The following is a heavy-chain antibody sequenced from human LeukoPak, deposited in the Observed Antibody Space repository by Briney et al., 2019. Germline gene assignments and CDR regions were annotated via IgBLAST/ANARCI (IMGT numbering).Heavy chain of an antibody. V-gene: IGHV3-23*01. D-gene: IGHD3-9*01. J-gene: IGHJ6*02. CDR3: AKVSSGSLTGYYGPNYYYYYGMDV. CDR1: GFTFSSYA. CDR2: ISGSGGST. Sequence: GGSLRLSCAASGFTFSSYAMSWVRQAPGKGLEWVSAISGSGGSTYYADSVKGRFTISRDNSKNTLYLQMNSLRAEDTAVYYCAKVSSGSLTGYYGPNYYYYYGMDVWGQGTTVTVSS.